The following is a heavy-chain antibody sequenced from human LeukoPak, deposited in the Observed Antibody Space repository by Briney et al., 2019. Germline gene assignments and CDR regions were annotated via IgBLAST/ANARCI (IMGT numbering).Heavy chain of an antibody. D-gene: IGHD2-2*01. CDR2: IYPGDSDT. Sequence: GESLKISCKGSGYSFTNYWIGWVRQMPGKGLEWRGIIYPGDSDTRYSPSFQGQVTISVDKSISTAYLQWSSLKASDTAMYYCARRQGCSNTACPPDYWGQGTLVTVSS. V-gene: IGHV5-51*01. J-gene: IGHJ4*02. CDR3: ARRQGCSNTACPPDY. CDR1: GYSFTNYW.